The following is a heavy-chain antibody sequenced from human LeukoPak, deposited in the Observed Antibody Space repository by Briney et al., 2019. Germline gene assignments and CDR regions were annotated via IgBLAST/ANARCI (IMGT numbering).Heavy chain of an antibody. Sequence: GGSLRLSCAASGFTVSSNYMSWVRQAPGKGLEWVSVIYSGGSTYYADSVKGRFTISRDNAKNSLYLQMNGLRAEDTALYYCASLGYCSGGSCYARRDYWGQGTLVTVSS. CDR2: IYSGGST. V-gene: IGHV3-53*01. J-gene: IGHJ4*02. CDR3: ASLGYCSGGSCYARRDY. CDR1: GFTVSSNY. D-gene: IGHD2-15*01.